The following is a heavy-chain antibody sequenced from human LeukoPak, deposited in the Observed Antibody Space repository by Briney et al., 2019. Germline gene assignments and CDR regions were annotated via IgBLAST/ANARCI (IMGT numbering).Heavy chain of an antibody. CDR2: IYYSGST. D-gene: IGHD2-8*01. CDR1: GGSISSSSYY. J-gene: IGHJ3*01. Sequence: SETLSLTCTVSGGSISSSSYYWGWIRQPPGKGLEWIGSIYYSGSTYYNPSLKSRVTISVDTSKNQFSLKLSSVTAADTAVYYCARLSPAFVLMVYAPRRGDAFDLWAQGTMDSVSS. V-gene: IGHV4-39*07. CDR3: ARLSPAFVLMVYAPRRGDAFDL.